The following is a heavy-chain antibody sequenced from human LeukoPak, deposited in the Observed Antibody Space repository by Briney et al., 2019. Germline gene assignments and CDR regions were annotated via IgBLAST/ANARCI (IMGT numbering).Heavy chain of an antibody. J-gene: IGHJ3*02. CDR1: GGSISSSSYY. CDR3: ARVRSVGGNPHAFNI. V-gene: IGHV4-39*07. Sequence: SETLSLTCTVSGGSISSSSYYWGWIRQPPGKGLEWIGSIYYSGSTYYNPSLKSRVTISVDTSKNQFSLKLSSVTAADTAVYYCARVRSVGGNPHAFNIWGQGTMVTVSS. D-gene: IGHD4-23*01. CDR2: IYYSGST.